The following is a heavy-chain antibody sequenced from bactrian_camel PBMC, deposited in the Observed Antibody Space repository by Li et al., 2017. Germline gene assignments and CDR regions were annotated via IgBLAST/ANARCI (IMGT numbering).Heavy chain of an antibody. CDR3: AVDPTLMALEYGGAYWKDFGY. J-gene: IGHJ6*01. V-gene: IGHV3S54*01. Sequence: HVQLVESGGGSVQPGGSLRLSCTSSVHISSMACMGWFRQAPGKMREGIAVKYIGGGGSTWYAGSVKDRFTISQDNAKNTVYLQMNSLKPEDTAVYYCAVDPTLMALEYGGAYWKDFGYWGQGTQVTVS. CDR1: VHISSMAC. D-gene: IGHD2*01. CDR2: KYIGGGGST.